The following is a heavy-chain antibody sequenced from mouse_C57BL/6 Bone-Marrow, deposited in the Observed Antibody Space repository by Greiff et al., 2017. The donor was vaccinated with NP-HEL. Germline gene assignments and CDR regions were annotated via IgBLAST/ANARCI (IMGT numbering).Heavy chain of an antibody. J-gene: IGHJ1*03. V-gene: IGHV1-75*01. CDR2: IFPGSGST. CDR3: ARGFITTVVATPYFDV. D-gene: IGHD1-1*01. CDR1: GYTFTDYY. Sequence: VQLQQSGPELVKPGASVKISCKASGYTFTDYYINWVKQRPGQGLEWIGWIFPGSGSTYYNEKFKGKATLTVDKSSSTAYMLLSSLTAEDSAVYFCARGFITTVVATPYFDVWGTGTTVTVSS.